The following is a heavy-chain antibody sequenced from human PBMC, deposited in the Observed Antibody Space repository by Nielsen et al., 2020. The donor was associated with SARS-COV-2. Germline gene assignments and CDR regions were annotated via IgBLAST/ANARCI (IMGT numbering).Heavy chain of an antibody. CDR2: ISSSGSTI. D-gene: IGHD1-26*01. CDR1: GFNFRDYY. CDR3: ALGATPGAFDI. Sequence: GGSLRLSCAVSGFNFRDYYMSWIRQAPGKGLEWVSYISSSGSTIYYADSVKGRFTISRDNAKNSLYLQMNSLRAEDTAVYYCALGATPGAFDIWGQGTMVTVSS. V-gene: IGHV3-11*04. J-gene: IGHJ3*02.